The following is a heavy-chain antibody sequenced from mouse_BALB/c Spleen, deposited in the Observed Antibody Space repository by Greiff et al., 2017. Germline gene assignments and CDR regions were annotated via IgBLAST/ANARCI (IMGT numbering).Heavy chain of an antibody. V-gene: IGHV14-3*02. CDR2: IDPANGNT. CDR1: GFNIKDTY. CDR3: ARRAPYYGNYDSAMDY. D-gene: IGHD2-10*01. Sequence: EVQLQQSGAELVKPGASVKLSCTASGFNIKDTYMHWVKQRPEQGLEWIGRIDPANGNTKYDPKFQGKATITADTSSNTAYLQLSSLTSEDTAVYYCARRAPYYGNYDSAMDYWGQGTSVTVSS. J-gene: IGHJ4*01.